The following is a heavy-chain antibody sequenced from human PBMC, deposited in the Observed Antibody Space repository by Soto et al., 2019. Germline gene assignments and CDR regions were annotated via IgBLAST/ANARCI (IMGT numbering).Heavy chain of an antibody. V-gene: IGHV3-30-3*01. D-gene: IGHD3-3*01. CDR3: AREHAAEYYDFWSGYFDY. Sequence: PGGSLRLSCAASGFTFSSYAMHWVRQAPGKGLEWVAVISYDGSNKYYADSVKGRFTISRDNSKNTLYLQMNSLRAEDTAVYYCAREHAAEYYDFWSGYFDYWGQGTLVTVSS. CDR2: ISYDGSNK. CDR1: GFTFSSYA. J-gene: IGHJ4*02.